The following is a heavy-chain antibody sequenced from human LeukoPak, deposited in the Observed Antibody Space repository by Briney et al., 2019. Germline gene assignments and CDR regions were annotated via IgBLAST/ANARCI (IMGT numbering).Heavy chain of an antibody. D-gene: IGHD1-26*01. V-gene: IGHV4-34*01. Sequence: SETLSLTCTVSGGSFSGYYWSWIRQPPGKGLEWIGEINHSGSTNYNPSLKSRVTISVDTSKNQFSLKLSSVTAADTAVYYCARVVGATEDYWGQGTLVTVSS. CDR3: ARVVGATEDY. J-gene: IGHJ4*02. CDR2: INHSGST. CDR1: GGSFSGYY.